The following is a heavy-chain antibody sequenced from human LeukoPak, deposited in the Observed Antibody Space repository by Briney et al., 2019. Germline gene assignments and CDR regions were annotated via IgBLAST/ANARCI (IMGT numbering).Heavy chain of an antibody. CDR1: GFTFSLYG. CDR2: ISDHRNNE. J-gene: IGHJ4*02. V-gene: IGHV3-30*03. D-gene: IGHD3-22*01. CDR3: ARCPESSGYYYELDS. Sequence: GRSRRPSCAASGFTFSLYGMHWVGQSPGKGLGGVAVISDHRNNEYYEGSVKGRFTISRDNSKNTLYLQMTSLTAEDTAVYYGARCPESSGYYYELDSWGQGTLVTVSS.